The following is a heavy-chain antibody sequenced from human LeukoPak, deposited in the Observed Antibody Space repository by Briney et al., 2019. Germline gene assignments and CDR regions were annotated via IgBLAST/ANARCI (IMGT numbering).Heavy chain of an antibody. V-gene: IGHV3-21*01. CDR2: ISSSSSYI. Sequence: GGSLRLSCAASGFTFSSYSMNWVRQAPGKGLEWVSSISSSSSYIYYADSVKGRFTISRDNAKNSLYLQMNSLRAEDTAVYYCAREASKQLFYFDYWGQGTLVTVSS. CDR3: AREASKQLFYFDY. J-gene: IGHJ4*02. D-gene: IGHD6-13*01. CDR1: GFTFSSYS.